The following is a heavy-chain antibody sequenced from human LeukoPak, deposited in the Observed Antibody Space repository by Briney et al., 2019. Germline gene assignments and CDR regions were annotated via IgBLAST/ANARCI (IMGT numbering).Heavy chain of an antibody. V-gene: IGHV3-43*02. Sequence: GGSLRLSCAASGFTFDDYAMHWVRQAPGKGLEWVSLISGDGGSTYYADSVKGRFTISRDNSKNTLYLQMNSLRAEDTAVYYCATHDQWLVAYFDYWGQGTLVTVSS. CDR2: ISGDGGST. CDR1: GFTFDDYA. J-gene: IGHJ4*02. CDR3: ATHDQWLVAYFDY. D-gene: IGHD6-19*01.